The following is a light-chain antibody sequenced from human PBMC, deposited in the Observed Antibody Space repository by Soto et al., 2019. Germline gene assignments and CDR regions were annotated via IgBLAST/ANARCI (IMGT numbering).Light chain of an antibody. Sequence: EIVLTQSPATLSFSPGERATLSCWASQSVSNSLAWFQQRPGQAPRLLIYGASDRATGIPARFSGTGSGTDFTLTVSSLEPEDFAVYYCQQRAKWPRTFGQGTKVEIK. CDR2: GAS. J-gene: IGKJ1*01. V-gene: IGKV3-11*01. CDR3: QQRAKWPRT. CDR1: QSVSNS.